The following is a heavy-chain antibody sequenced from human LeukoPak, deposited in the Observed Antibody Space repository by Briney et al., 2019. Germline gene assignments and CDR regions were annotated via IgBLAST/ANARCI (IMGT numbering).Heavy chain of an antibody. D-gene: IGHD6-19*01. CDR1: VYTFTSYD. CDR2: MNPNSGNT. V-gene: IGHV1-8*01. Sequence: GASVKVSCKASVYTFTSYDINWVRQATGQGLEWMGWMNPNSGNTGYAQKFQGRVTMTRNTSISTAYMELSSLRSEDTAVYYCARARAWLPTGDYYYYMDVWGKGTTVTVSS. CDR3: ARARAWLPTGDYYYYMDV. J-gene: IGHJ6*03.